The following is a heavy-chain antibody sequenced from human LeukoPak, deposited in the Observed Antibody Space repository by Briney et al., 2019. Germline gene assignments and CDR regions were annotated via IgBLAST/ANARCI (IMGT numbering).Heavy chain of an antibody. J-gene: IGHJ4*02. V-gene: IGHV4-59*01. D-gene: IGHD7-27*01. CDR2: VYYTGST. Sequence: SETLSLTCAVYGGSFSGYYWSWIRQPPGEGLEWIGYVYYTGSTNYNPSLKSRVSISVDTSKNQFSLKLRSVSAADTAVYYCASRKLGNDYWGQGTLVTVSS. CDR3: ASRKLGNDY. CDR1: GGSFSGYY.